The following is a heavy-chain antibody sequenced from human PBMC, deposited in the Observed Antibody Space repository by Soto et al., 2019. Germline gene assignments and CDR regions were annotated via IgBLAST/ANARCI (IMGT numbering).Heavy chain of an antibody. J-gene: IGHJ3*02. CDR1: VGTFSSYT. CDR3: ATDRGPILLSPDDAFDI. Sequence: ASVKVSCKASVGTFSSYTISWVRQAPGKGLEWMGGFDPEDGETIYAQKFQGRVTMTEDTSTDTAYMELSSLRSEDTAVYYCATDRGPILLSPDDAFDIWGQGTMVTVSS. CDR2: FDPEDGET. V-gene: IGHV1-24*01. D-gene: IGHD3-10*01.